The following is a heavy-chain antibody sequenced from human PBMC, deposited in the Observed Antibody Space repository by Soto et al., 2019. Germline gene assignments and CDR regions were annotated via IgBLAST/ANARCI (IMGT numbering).Heavy chain of an antibody. J-gene: IGHJ6*02. V-gene: IGHV3-9*01. D-gene: IGHD2-8*02. CDR1: GFSFDDYA. CDR2: ISWNSGTI. CDR3: AKSTGGTANGMGV. Sequence: EVQVVESGGGLVQPGRSLRLSCAASGFSFDDYAMHWVRQAPGKGLEWVSGISWNSGTIGYADSVKGRFTISRDNAKNSLCLQMNSLRAVDTALYYCAKSTGGTANGMGVWGQGTTVTVSS.